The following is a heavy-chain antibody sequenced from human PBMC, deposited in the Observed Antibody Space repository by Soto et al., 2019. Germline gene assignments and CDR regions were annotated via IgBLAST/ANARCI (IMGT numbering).Heavy chain of an antibody. CDR2: IYYSGSF. V-gene: IGHV4-59*01. CDR3: ARDPYSYGYNYYNDAVDV. CDR1: GGSISGYY. Sequence: SETLSLTCTVSGGSISGYYWSWIRQTPGKGLEWIGYIYYSGSFNFNPSLKSRVTTSVDTSKNQLSLKLSSVTAADTAVYYCARDPYSYGYNYYNDAVDVWGQGTTVTVSS. J-gene: IGHJ6*02. D-gene: IGHD5-18*01.